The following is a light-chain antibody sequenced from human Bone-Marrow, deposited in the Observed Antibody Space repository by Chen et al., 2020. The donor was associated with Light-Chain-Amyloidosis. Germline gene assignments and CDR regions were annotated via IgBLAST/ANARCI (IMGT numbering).Light chain of an antibody. CDR2: DDS. CDR1: NIGSKS. J-gene: IGLJ1*01. CDR3: QVWDSGSHHYV. V-gene: IGLV3-21*02. Sequence: SYVLTQPPSVSVAPGRTATITRGGNNIGSKSVHWYQQKPGQAPVLVVYDDSDRRSGIPERFSGSNSGNTATLTISRVEAGDEADYYCQVWDSGSHHYVFGTGTKVTVL.